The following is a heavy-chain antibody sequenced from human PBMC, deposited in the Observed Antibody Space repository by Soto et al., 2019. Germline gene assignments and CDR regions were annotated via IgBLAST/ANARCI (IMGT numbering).Heavy chain of an antibody. J-gene: IGHJ4*02. CDR3: APHTLDTGMPSGY. V-gene: IGHV1-18*01. CDR2: IGGYKGNT. D-gene: IGHD5-18*01. Sequence: QVQLVQSGAEVREPGASVKVSCKASGYTFTNYGVIWVRQAPGQDLEWMGWIGGYKGNTNYAQKLQGRVTLTTDTSMSTAYMEVRSLRSDDTAVYYCAPHTLDTGMPSGYWGQGTLVTVSS. CDR1: GYTFTNYG.